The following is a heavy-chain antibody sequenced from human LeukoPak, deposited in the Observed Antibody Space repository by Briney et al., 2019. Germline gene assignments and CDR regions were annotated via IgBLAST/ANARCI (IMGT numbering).Heavy chain of an antibody. Sequence: GGSLRLSCATSGLTFSSYAMSWVRQPPGKGLEWVSAISGSGVATYYADSVKVRFTISRDKSKNTLYLQMDSLRAEDTAIYYCAKTGNNNEGSFDFWGQGTLVTVSS. CDR1: GLTFSSYA. J-gene: IGHJ4*02. D-gene: IGHD1/OR15-1a*01. CDR3: AKTGNNNEGSFDF. CDR2: ISGSGVAT. V-gene: IGHV3-23*01.